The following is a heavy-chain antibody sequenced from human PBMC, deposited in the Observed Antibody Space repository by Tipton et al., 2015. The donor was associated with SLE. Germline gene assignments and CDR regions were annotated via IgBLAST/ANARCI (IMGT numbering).Heavy chain of an antibody. D-gene: IGHD6-13*01. J-gene: IGHJ4*02. CDR3: ANLYSSSWYYFDY. CDR2: IRYDGSNK. Sequence: GSLRLSCAASGFTFSSYGMHWVRQAPGKGLEWVAFIRYDGSNKYYADSVKGRFTISRDNSKNTLYLQTNSLRAEDTAVYYCANLYSSSWYYFDYWGQGTLVTVSS. CDR1: GFTFSSYG. V-gene: IGHV3-30*02.